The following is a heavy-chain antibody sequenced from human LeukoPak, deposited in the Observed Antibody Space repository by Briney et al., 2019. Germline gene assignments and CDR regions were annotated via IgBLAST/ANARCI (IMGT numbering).Heavy chain of an antibody. CDR2: IKSKTDGETT. CDR3: ITDPGAWAPI. J-gene: IGHJ3*02. Sequence: PGGSLRLSCVASGLTFSNAWMSWVRQAPGKGLEWVGRIKSKTDGETTDYAAPVKGRFTISRDDSKNTLYPQMNRLNIGDTAVYYCITDPGAWAPIWGQGTMVTVSS. CDR1: GLTFSNAW. D-gene: IGHD1-26*01. V-gene: IGHV3-15*01.